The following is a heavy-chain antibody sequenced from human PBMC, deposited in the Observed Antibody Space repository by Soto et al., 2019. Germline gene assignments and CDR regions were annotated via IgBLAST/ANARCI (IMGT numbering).Heavy chain of an antibody. CDR1: GFTFSSYG. CDR3: ARDSHVGSGWQLTADY. V-gene: IGHV3-33*01. D-gene: IGHD6-19*01. Sequence: HPGGSLRLSCAASGFTFSSYGMHWVRQAPGKGLEWVAVIWYDGSNKYYAESVKGRFTISRDNSKNTLYLQMNSLRAEDTAVYYCARDSHVGSGWQLTADYWGQGTLATVSS. J-gene: IGHJ4*02. CDR2: IWYDGSNK.